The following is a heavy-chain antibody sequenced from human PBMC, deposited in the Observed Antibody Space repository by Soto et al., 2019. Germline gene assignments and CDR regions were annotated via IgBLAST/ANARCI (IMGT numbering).Heavy chain of an antibody. CDR2: INPNSGGT. CDR1: GYTFTGYY. V-gene: IGHV1-2*02. Sequence: ASVKVSCKTSGYTFTGYYIHWVRQAPGQGLEWMGWINPNSGGTNYAQKFQGRVTMTRDTSISTAYMELSRLRSDGTAVYYCATPSGVGNGPDYFDYWGQGTLVTVS. J-gene: IGHJ4*02. D-gene: IGHD2-8*01. CDR3: ATPSGVGNGPDYFDY.